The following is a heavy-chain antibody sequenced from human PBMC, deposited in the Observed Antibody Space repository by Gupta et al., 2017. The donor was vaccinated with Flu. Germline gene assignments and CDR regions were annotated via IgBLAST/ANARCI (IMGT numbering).Heavy chain of an antibody. J-gene: IGHJ4*01. CDR3: ARDGTIFGGIFIGPPFDF. V-gene: IGHV3-30-3*01. Sequence: KGLEWVAVISYDGTSKFYADSVKGRFTISRENSKNTLYLQMNSLRAEDTAKYYCARDGTIFGGIFIGPPFDFWGRGTLVTVSS. D-gene: IGHD3-3*01. CDR2: ISYDGTSK.